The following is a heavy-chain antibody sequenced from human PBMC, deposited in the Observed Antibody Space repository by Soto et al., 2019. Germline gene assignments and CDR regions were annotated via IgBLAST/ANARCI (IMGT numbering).Heavy chain of an antibody. J-gene: IGHJ6*03. D-gene: IGHD7-27*01. CDR2: ISGGCYNI. V-gene: IGHV3-23*01. CDR1: GFPFNIYA. Sequence: GGSLRLSCAASGFPFNIYAMNWVRQAPGKGLEWVSVISGGCYNIHYADSVKGRFTISRDNAKNTLYLQMNSLRAEDTAVYYCAKYARNWGFYYYMDVWGKGTTVTVSS. CDR3: AKYARNWGFYYYMDV.